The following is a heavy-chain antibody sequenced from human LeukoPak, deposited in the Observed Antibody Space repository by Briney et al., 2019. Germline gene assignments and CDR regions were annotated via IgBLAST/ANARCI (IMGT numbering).Heavy chain of an antibody. CDR1: GFTVSSNY. CDR2: IYSGGSA. J-gene: IGHJ3*02. Sequence: GGSLRLTCAASGFTVSSNYMSWVRQAPGKGLEWVSVIYSGGSAYYADSVKGRFTISRDNSKNTLYLQMNSLRAEDTAVYYCARGSLGAFDIWGQGTMVTVSS. D-gene: IGHD1-26*01. V-gene: IGHV3-53*01. CDR3: ARGSLGAFDI.